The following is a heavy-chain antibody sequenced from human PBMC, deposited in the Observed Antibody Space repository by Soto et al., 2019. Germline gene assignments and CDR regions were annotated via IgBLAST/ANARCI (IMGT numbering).Heavy chain of an antibody. V-gene: IGHV3-30*18. CDR2: ISYDGSNK. CDR1: GFTFSSYG. D-gene: IGHD3-3*01. J-gene: IGHJ4*02. Sequence: LRLSCAASGFTFSSYGMHWVRQAPGKGLEWVAVISYDGSNKYYADSVKGRFTISRDNSKNTLYLQMNSLRAEDTAVYYCAKDYYDFWSGYYTLDYWGQGTLVTVSS. CDR3: AKDYYDFWSGYYTLDY.